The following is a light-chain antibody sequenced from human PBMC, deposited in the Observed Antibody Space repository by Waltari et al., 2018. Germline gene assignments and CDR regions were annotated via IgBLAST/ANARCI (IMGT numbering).Light chain of an antibody. Sequence: DIRMTQSPSILSASVGDRVTFTCRASQSVSFWLAWYQQKPGKAPKVLIYKASKVESGVPSRFRGSGSGTEFTLTISSLQAEDFGTYYCQQYIGFPRTFGQGTKVEV. CDR2: KAS. CDR1: QSVSFW. J-gene: IGKJ1*01. CDR3: QQYIGFPRT. V-gene: IGKV1-5*03.